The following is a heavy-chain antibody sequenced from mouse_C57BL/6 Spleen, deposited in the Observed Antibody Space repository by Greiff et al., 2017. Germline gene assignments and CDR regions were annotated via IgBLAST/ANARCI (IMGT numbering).Heavy chain of an antibody. J-gene: IGHJ4*01. D-gene: IGHD2-2*01. CDR1: GFTFSDYG. Sequence: EVNVVESGGGLVKPGGSLKLSCAASGFTFSDYGMHWVRQAPEKGLEWVAYISSGSSTIYYADTVKGRFTISRDNAKNTLFLQMTSLRSEDTAMYYCARRYGYDGDYYAMDYWGQGTSVTVSS. V-gene: IGHV5-17*01. CDR2: ISSGSSTI. CDR3: ARRYGYDGDYYAMDY.